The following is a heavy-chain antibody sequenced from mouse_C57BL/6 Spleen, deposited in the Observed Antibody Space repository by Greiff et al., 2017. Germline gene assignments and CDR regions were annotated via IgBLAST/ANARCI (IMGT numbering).Heavy chain of an antibody. CDR3: ARSTMVTTFGY. Sequence: VQLQQPGAELVKPGASVKLSCKASGYTFTSYWMHWVKQRPGQGLEWIGMIHPNSGSTNYNEKFKSKATLTVDKSSSTAYMQLSSLTSEDSAVYYCARSTMVTTFGYWGQGTTLTVSS. J-gene: IGHJ2*01. CDR1: GYTFTSYW. D-gene: IGHD2-2*01. CDR2: IHPNSGST. V-gene: IGHV1-64*01.